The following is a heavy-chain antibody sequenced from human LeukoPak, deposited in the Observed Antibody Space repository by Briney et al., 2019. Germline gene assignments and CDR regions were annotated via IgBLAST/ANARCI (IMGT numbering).Heavy chain of an antibody. D-gene: IGHD6-19*01. CDR2: IYHSGST. Sequence: SETLSLTCAVSGHSISSDYYWGWIRQPPGNGLEWIGSIYHSGSTYYNPSLKSRVTMSVDTSRNQFSLTLTSVAAADTAVYYCARPPSEEQWPYYFDYWGQGTLVTVSS. V-gene: IGHV4-38-2*01. J-gene: IGHJ4*02. CDR3: ARPPSEEQWPYYFDY. CDR1: GHSISSDYY.